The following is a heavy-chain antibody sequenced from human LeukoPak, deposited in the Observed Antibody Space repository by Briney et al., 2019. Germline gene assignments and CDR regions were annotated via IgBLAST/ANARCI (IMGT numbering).Heavy chain of an antibody. CDR3: AKGGSSGYPGSFDY. Sequence: GGSLRLSCAASGSTFDDYAMHWVRQAPGKGLEWVSGISWNSGSIGYADSVKGRFTISRDNAKNSLYLQMNSLRAEDMALYYCAKGGSSGYPGSFDYWGQGTLVTVSS. J-gene: IGHJ4*02. D-gene: IGHD3-22*01. CDR1: GSTFDDYA. V-gene: IGHV3-9*03. CDR2: ISWNSGSI.